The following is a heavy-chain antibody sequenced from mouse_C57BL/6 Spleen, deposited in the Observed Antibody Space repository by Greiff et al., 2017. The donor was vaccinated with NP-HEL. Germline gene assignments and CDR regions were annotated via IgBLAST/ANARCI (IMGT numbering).Heavy chain of an antibody. D-gene: IGHD3-2*02. CDR1: GYAFSSYW. CDR2: IYPGDGDT. J-gene: IGHJ3*01. Sequence: VKLVESGAELVKPGASVKISCKASGYAFSSYWMNWVKQRPGKGLEWIGQIYPGDGDTNYNGKFKGKATLTADKSSSTAYMQLSSLTSEDSAVYFCAREGSGYAWFAYWGQGTLVTVSA. CDR3: AREGSGYAWFAY. V-gene: IGHV1-80*01.